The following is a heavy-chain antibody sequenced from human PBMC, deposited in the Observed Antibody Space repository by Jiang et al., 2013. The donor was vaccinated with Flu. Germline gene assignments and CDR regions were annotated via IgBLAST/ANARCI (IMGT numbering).Heavy chain of an antibody. V-gene: IGHV4-39*01. CDR3: ASRDGYNKSKLDY. Sequence: LLKPSETLSLTCTVSGGSISSSSYYWGWIRQPPGKGLEWIGSIYYSGSTYYNPSLKSRVTISVDTSKNQFSLKLSSVTAADTAVYYCASRDGYNKSKLDYWGQGTLVTVSS. CDR2: IYYSGST. CDR1: GGSISSSSYY. J-gene: IGHJ4*02. D-gene: IGHD5-24*01.